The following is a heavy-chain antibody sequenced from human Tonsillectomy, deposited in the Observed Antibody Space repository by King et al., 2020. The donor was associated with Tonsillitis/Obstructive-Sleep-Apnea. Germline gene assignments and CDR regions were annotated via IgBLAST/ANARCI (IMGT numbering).Heavy chain of an antibody. CDR1: GFSLSHARMG. D-gene: IGHD3-3*01. J-gene: IGHJ3*02. CDR2: IFSNDEK. Sequence: VTLNESGPVLVKPTETLTLPCTVSGFSLSHARMGVSWIRQPPGKALEWLAHIFSNDEKSYRTSLKSRLTLSKDTSNSQVVLTMTNMDPVDTATYYCARITGQLPLTIFGVVTTFGGDDAFDIWGQGTMVTVSS. V-gene: IGHV2-26*01. CDR3: ARITGQLPLTIFGVVTTFGGDDAFDI.